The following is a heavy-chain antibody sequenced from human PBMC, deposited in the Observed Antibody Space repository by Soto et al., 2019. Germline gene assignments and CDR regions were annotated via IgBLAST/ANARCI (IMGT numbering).Heavy chain of an antibody. CDR3: ARGGEGSSWCYFDY. CDR1: GYSISSGYY. V-gene: IGHV4-38-2*02. J-gene: IGHJ4*02. CDR2: IYHSGST. Sequence: SETLSLTCTVSGYSISSGYYWGWIRQPPGKGLEWIGSIYHSGSTYYNPSLKSRVTISVDTPKNQFSLKLSSVPAADTAVYYCARGGEGSSWCYFDYWGQGTLVTVSS. D-gene: IGHD6-13*01.